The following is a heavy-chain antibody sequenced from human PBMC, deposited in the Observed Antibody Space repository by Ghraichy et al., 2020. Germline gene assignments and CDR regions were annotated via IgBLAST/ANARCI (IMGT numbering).Heavy chain of an antibody. Sequence: ASVKVSCKACGYTFSSHDTNWVRLATRQGLEWMGWMNPNSGNTGYAQKFQGRVTMTRNTSISTAYMELSSLRSEDTAVYYCARVLKEGDRNYGPGANWFDPWGQGSLNNVAS. CDR1: GYTFSSHD. D-gene: IGHD1-14*01. CDR2: MNPNSGNT. V-gene: IGHV1-8*01. CDR3: ARVLKEGDRNYGPGANWFDP. J-gene: IGHJ5*02.